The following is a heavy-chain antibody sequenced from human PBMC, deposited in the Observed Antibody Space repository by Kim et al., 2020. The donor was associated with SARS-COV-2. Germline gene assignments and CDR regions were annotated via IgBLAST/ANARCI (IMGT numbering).Heavy chain of an antibody. D-gene: IGHD6-19*01. J-gene: IGHJ2*01. CDR2: INHSGST. V-gene: IGHV4-34*01. Sequence: SETLSLTCAVYGGSFSGYYWSWIRQPPGKGLEWIGEINHSGSTNYNPSLKSRVTISVDTSKNQFSLKLSSVTAADTAVYYCARRGGHRSSGWYFDLWGRGTLVTVSS. CDR1: GGSFSGYY. CDR3: ARRGGHRSSGWYFDL.